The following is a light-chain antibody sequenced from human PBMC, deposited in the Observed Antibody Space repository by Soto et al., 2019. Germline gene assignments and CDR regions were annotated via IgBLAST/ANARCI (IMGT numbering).Light chain of an antibody. J-gene: IGKJ2*01. CDR1: QSVSSTY. Sequence: EIVLTQSPGTLSLSPGERATLSCRASQSVSSTYLAWYQQTPGQAPRLLIYGASSRATGIPDRFSGGGSGTDFTLTISRLEPEDFPVYYCQQYGGSPFYTFGQGTKLEIK. CDR3: QQYGGSPFYT. CDR2: GAS. V-gene: IGKV3-20*01.